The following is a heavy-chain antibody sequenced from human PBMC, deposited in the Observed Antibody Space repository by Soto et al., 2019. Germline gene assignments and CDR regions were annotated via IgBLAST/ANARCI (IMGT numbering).Heavy chain of an antibody. CDR1: GFTFSSYS. CDR3: ARDYSSYGPFDY. V-gene: IGHV3-48*02. CDR2: ITSSGTTV. J-gene: IGHJ4*02. Sequence: GGSLRLSCAASGFTFSSYSLNWVRQAPGKGLEWVSYITSSGTTVYYADSVRGRFTISRDNAKNSLYLQMNSLRDDDTAVYYCARDYSSYGPFDYWGQGTLVTVSS. D-gene: IGHD5-18*01.